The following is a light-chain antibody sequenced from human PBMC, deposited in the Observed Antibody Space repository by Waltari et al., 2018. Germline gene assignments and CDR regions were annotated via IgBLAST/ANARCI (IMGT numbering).Light chain of an antibody. Sequence: QSVLTQPPSVSGAPGQRVTISCTGSSSNFGSGYNVHWYQQLPGTAPKLLIYDNNNRPSGIPDRFSGSKSGTSASLAITGLQAEEEADYYCQSYDSSLSDVVFGGGTKLTVL. CDR3: QSYDSSLSDVV. V-gene: IGLV1-40*01. J-gene: IGLJ2*01. CDR2: DNN. CDR1: SSNFGSGYN.